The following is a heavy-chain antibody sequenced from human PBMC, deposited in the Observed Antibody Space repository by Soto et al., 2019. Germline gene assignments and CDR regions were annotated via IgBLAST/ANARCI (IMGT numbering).Heavy chain of an antibody. CDR2: ISGSGGST. V-gene: IGHV3-23*01. D-gene: IGHD3-10*01. J-gene: IGHJ4*02. CDR1: GFTFSSYA. CDR3: AGGATSGSYYNVGY. Sequence: RLSCAASGFTFSSYAMSWVRQAPGKGLEWVSAISGSGGSTYYADSVKGRFTISRDNSKNTLYLQMNSLRSGDTAVYYCAGGATSGSYYNVGYWGQGTLVTVSS.